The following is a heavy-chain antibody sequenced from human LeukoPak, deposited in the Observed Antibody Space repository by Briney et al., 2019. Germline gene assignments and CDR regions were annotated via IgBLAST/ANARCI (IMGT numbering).Heavy chain of an antibody. CDR3: ARGGYYYDSSGYLGDAFDI. D-gene: IGHD3-22*01. CDR1: GFTFSSYW. CDR2: IKQDGSEK. V-gene: IGHV3-7*04. Sequence: GGSLRLSCAASGFTFSSYWMSWVRQAPGKGLEWVANIKQDGSEKYYVDSVKGRFTISRDNAKNSLYLQMNSLRAEDTAVYYCARGGYYYDSSGYLGDAFDIWGQGTMVTVSS. J-gene: IGHJ3*02.